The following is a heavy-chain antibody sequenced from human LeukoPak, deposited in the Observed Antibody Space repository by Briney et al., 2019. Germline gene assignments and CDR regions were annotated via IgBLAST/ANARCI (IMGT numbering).Heavy chain of an antibody. CDR2: ISGSGGSI. CDR3: AKAEWELLLLNY. CDR1: GFTFSSYA. V-gene: IGHV3-23*01. J-gene: IGHJ4*02. D-gene: IGHD1-26*01. Sequence: GGSLRLSCAASGFTFSSYAMSWVRQAPGKGPEWVSAISGSGGSIYYADSVKGRFTVSRDNSKNTLYLQMNSLRAEDTAVYYCAKAEWELLLLNYWGQGTLVTVSS.